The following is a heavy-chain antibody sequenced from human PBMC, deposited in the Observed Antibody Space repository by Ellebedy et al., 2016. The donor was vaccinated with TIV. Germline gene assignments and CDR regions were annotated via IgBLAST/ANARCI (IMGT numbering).Heavy chain of an antibody. CDR2: ISTYNGDT. CDR3: ARDRLRFDP. CDR1: GYTFTNYG. D-gene: IGHD2-21*02. Sequence: ASVKVSXXASGYTFTNYGVNWVRQAPGQGLEWMGWISTYNGDTNYTQKFQGRVTMTTDTSTATAYMELRSLRSDDTAVYYCARDRLRFDPWGQGTLVTVSS. J-gene: IGHJ5*02. V-gene: IGHV1-18*01.